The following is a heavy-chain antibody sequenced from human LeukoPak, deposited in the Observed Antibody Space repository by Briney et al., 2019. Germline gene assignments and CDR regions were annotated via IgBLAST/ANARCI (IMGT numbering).Heavy chain of an antibody. CDR2: LWYDGTNK. CDR1: GFTFGTHG. Sequence: GGSLRLSCVASGFTFGTHGMHWVRLAPGKGMEWVAALWYDGTNKNYAESVKGRFTISRDNAKNSLYLQMNSLRAEDTAVYYCAMLVTAIPEWGQGTLVTVSS. CDR3: AMLVTAIPE. V-gene: IGHV3-33*03. J-gene: IGHJ4*02. D-gene: IGHD2-21*02.